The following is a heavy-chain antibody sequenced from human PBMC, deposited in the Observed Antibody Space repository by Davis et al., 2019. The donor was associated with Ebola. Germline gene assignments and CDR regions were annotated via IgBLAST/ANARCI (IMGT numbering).Heavy chain of an antibody. V-gene: IGHV3-33*01. CDR3: ARGGGTISVSGVVA. J-gene: IGHJ6*02. D-gene: IGHD5-24*01. CDR2: MWYDGSKQ. Sequence: PGGSLRLSCAASGFTFSRSGMHWVRQAPGKGLEWVAVMWYDGSKQYYAESVEGRFTISRDTSTNTLYLQLNSLRAEDTAVYYCARGGGTISVSGVVAWGQGTTVIVSS. CDR1: GFTFSRSG.